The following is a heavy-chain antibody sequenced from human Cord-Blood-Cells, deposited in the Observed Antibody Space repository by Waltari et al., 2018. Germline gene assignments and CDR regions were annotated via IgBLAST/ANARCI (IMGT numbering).Heavy chain of an antibody. CDR1: GGSVSSGSYY. D-gene: IGHD3-10*01. J-gene: IGHJ4*02. CDR3: ARGGLGVRSYFDY. Sequence: QVQLQESGPGLVQPSETLSLTCTVSGGSVSSGSYYWSWIRQPPGKGLEGIGCIYYSGSTNDNPAPTSRVTISVETSKNQVSRKRGSVTAADTAVYYCARGGLGVRSYFDYWGQGTLVTVSS. CDR2: IYYSGST. V-gene: IGHV4-61*01.